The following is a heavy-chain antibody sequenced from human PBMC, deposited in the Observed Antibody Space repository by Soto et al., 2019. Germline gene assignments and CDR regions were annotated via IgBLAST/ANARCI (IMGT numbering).Heavy chain of an antibody. Sequence: LPETLSLTCTVSGGSVSSGDYFWSWIRQPPGKGLEWIGYIYYSGSTNYNASLKSRVSISLDTSKNQFSLKLSSVTAADTAVYYCARIPVDTVMINWFDPWGKGTLVTVS. V-gene: IGHV4-61*08. CDR3: ARIPVDTVMINWFDP. D-gene: IGHD5-18*01. CDR2: IYYSGST. J-gene: IGHJ5*02. CDR1: GGSVSSGDYF.